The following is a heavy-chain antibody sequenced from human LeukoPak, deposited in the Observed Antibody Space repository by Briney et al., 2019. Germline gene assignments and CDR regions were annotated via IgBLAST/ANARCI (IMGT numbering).Heavy chain of an antibody. J-gene: IGHJ6*03. CDR2: ISGSGDST. CDR1: GLTFSNFG. D-gene: IGHD4-17*01. CDR3: ARTVTTAYHYYYYMDV. Sequence: GGSLRLSCVASGLTFSNFGMSWVRQAPGKGLEWVSAISGSGDSTYYADSVKGRFTISRDNAKNSLYLQMNSLRAEDTAVYYCARTVTTAYHYYYYMDVWGKGTTVTISS. V-gene: IGHV3-23*01.